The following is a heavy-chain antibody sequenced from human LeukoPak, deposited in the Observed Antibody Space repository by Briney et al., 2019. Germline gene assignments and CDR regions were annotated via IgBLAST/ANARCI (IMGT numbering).Heavy chain of an antibody. V-gene: IGHV4-59*01. CDR3: VRDLSGAGGTQY. CDR1: GGSIGDYY. CDR2: LYYSRNT. Sequence: SETLSLTCTVSGGSIGDYYWSWIRQPPGKGLEWIGYLYYSRNTNYSPSLKSRVTISADTSKTQVYLKLRSVTAADTAVYYCVRDLSGAGGTQYWGQGILVTVSS. J-gene: IGHJ4*02. D-gene: IGHD2-15*01.